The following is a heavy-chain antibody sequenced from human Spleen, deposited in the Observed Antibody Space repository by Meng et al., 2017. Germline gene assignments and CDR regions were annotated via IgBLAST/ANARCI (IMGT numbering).Heavy chain of an antibody. CDR2: IWYDGSNK. CDR1: GFSFRSYG. V-gene: IGHV3-33*08. CDR3: ARGDSGFFDY. D-gene: IGHD3-10*01. J-gene: IGHJ4*02. Sequence: GESLKISCAASGFSFRSYGMHWVRQAPGKGLEWVAVIWYDGSNKDYTDSVKGRFTVSRDNAKNVLYLQMNSLRAEDTAVYYCARGDSGFFDYWGQGTLVTVSS.